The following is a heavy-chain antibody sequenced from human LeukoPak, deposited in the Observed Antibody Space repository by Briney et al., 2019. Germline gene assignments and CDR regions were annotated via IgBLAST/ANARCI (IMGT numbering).Heavy chain of an antibody. V-gene: IGHV3-7*01. Sequence: GGSLRLSCAASGFTFSSYWMSWVRQAPGKGLEWVANIKQDGSEKYYVDSVKGRFTISRDNAKNSLYLQMNSLRAEDTAVYYCARDRDGDILTGYYRRGDAFDIWGQGTMVTVSS. CDR1: GFTFSSYW. CDR2: IKQDGSEK. CDR3: ARDRDGDILTGYYRRGDAFDI. D-gene: IGHD3-9*01. J-gene: IGHJ3*02.